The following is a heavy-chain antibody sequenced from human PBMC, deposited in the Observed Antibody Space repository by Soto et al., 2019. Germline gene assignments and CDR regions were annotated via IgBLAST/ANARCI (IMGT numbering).Heavy chain of an antibody. D-gene: IGHD5-18*01. CDR3: AKDGRGYSYGVLDY. V-gene: IGHV3-30*18. CDR2: ISYDGSNK. CDR1: GFTFSSYG. J-gene: IGHJ4*02. Sequence: GGSLRLSCAASGFTFSSYGMHWVRQAPGKGLEWVAVISYDGSNKYYADSVKGRFTISRDNSKNTLYLQMNSLRAEDTAVYYCAKDGRGYSYGVLDYWGQGTLVTV.